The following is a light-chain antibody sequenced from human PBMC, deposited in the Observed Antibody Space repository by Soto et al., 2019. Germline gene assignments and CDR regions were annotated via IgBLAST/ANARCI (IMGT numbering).Light chain of an antibody. CDR2: GAS. CDR1: HSVSSSY. Sequence: EIVLTQSPGTLSLSPGERATLSCRASHSVSSSYLAWYQQKPGQAPRLLIYGASSRATGIPDRFSGSGSGTDFTLTISRLEPEDFAVYYCQQYGSSPPHTFGPGTKVDIK. J-gene: IGKJ3*01. CDR3: QQYGSSPPHT. V-gene: IGKV3-20*01.